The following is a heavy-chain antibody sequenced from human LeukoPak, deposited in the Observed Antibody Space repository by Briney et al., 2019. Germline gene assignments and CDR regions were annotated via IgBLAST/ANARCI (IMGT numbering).Heavy chain of an antibody. J-gene: IGHJ6*04. Sequence: GGSLRLSCAASGFTFSSYEMNWVRQAPGKGLEWVSYISSSGSTIYYADSVKGRFTISRDNAKNSLYLQMNSLRAEDTAVYYCATPRYCSGGSCYSTVWGKGTTVTISS. D-gene: IGHD2-15*01. CDR2: ISSSGSTI. CDR1: GFTFSSYE. CDR3: ATPRYCSGGSCYSTV. V-gene: IGHV3-48*03.